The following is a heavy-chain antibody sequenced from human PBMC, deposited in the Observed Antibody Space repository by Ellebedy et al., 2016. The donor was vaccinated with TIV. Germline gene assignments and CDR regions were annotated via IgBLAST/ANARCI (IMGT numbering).Heavy chain of an antibody. J-gene: IGHJ4*02. CDR2: INPSGGST. CDR3: ARSLEWMPGDY. D-gene: IGHD3-3*01. CDR1: GYTFTNYN. Sequence: AASVKVSCKPSGYTFTNYNMHWVRQAPGQGLEWMGMINPSGGSTTYALKFRGRGTMTKDTSTSTLNMELSSLRFEDTAVYYCARSLEWMPGDYWGQGTLVTVSS. V-gene: IGHV1-46*01.